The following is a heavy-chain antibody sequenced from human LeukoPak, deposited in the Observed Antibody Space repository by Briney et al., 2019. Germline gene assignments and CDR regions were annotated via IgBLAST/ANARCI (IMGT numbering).Heavy chain of an antibody. V-gene: IGHV4-4*02. Sequence: SGTLSLTCAVSGGSISSNNWWGWVRQPPGKGLEWIGEIYHSGSTNYNPSLKSRVTISIDKSKNQFSLKLSSVTAADTAVYYCARDFRERRGITGPHGMDVWGQGTTVAVSS. CDR3: ARDFRERRGITGPHGMDV. CDR2: IYHSGST. CDR1: GGSISSNNW. J-gene: IGHJ6*02. D-gene: IGHD1-20*01.